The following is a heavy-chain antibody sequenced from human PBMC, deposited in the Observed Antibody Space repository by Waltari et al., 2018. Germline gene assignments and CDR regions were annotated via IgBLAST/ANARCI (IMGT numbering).Heavy chain of an antibody. CDR1: GFTFDTYW. CDR2: IKFDGSET. CDR3: ARQGPSQWQPNDS. J-gene: IGHJ4*02. D-gene: IGHD6-19*01. Sequence: DVRLVESGGGSVPPGGSLRLSCAASGFTFDTYWMTWVRQAPGKGVEWVANIKFDGSETAYLDSVKGRFIIFRDNARNSVFLQMDSLRAEDTAVYFCARQGPSQWQPNDSWGQGTLVTVSS. V-gene: IGHV3-7*01.